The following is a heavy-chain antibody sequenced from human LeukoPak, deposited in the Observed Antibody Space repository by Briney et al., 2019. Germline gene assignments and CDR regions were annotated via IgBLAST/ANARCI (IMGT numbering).Heavy chain of an antibody. V-gene: IGHV4-30-4*07. CDR1: GGSISSGGYS. CDR3: AREGGITMVRGVIIPEYFDY. CDR2: IYYSGST. Sequence: PSETLSLTCAVSGGSISSGGYSWSWIRQPPGKGLEWIGYIYYSGSTYYNPSLKSRVTISVDTSKNQFSLKLSSVTAADTAVYYCAREGGITMVRGVIIPEYFDYWGQGTLVTVSS. J-gene: IGHJ4*02. D-gene: IGHD3-10*01.